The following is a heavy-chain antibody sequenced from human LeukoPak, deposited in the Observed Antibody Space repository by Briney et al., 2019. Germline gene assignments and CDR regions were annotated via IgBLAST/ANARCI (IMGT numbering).Heavy chain of an antibody. Sequence: PSETLSLTCAVSGGSISSGGYSWSWIWQPPGKGLEWIGYIYHSGSTYYNPSLKSRVTISVDRSKNQFSLKLSSVTAADTAVYYCARDLSSSWYDYWGQGTLVTVSS. CDR3: ARDLSSSWYDY. CDR2: IYHSGST. J-gene: IGHJ4*02. D-gene: IGHD6-13*01. V-gene: IGHV4-30-2*01. CDR1: GGSISSGGYS.